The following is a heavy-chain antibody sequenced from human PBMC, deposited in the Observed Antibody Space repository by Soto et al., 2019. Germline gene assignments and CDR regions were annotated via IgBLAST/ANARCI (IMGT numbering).Heavy chain of an antibody. Sequence: EVQLVESGGGLVQPGESLRLSCAASGFTFSAFWMTWLRQAPGKGLEWVANIKRDGTVTHYGDSVEGRCTLSRDNAQNSLFLQLNSLRPEDTAMYYCAMDLSPSGEFFYDAFDVWGQWTFVTVSS. D-gene: IGHD2-21*01. CDR1: GFTFSAFW. CDR2: IKRDGTVT. J-gene: IGHJ3*01. CDR3: AMDLSPSGEFFYDAFDV. V-gene: IGHV3-7*04.